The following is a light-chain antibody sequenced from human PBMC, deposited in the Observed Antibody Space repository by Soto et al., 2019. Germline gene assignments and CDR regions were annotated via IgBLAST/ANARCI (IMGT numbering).Light chain of an antibody. Sequence: IQLTQSPSSLSASVGDRVTITCRASQGISSYLAWYQQKPGNAPKLLIYAASTLQSGVPSRFSGSGSGTDFTLTISSLQPEDFETYYCQQLNSYPITFGQGTRLEIK. V-gene: IGKV1-9*01. CDR1: QGISSY. CDR2: AAS. CDR3: QQLNSYPIT. J-gene: IGKJ5*01.